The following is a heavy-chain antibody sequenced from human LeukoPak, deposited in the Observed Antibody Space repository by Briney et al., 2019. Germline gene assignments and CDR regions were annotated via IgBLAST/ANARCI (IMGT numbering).Heavy chain of an antibody. Sequence: PGGSLRLSCAASGFTVSKNYMNWVRQAPGKGLEWVSVIWSDGRTYYADSVKGRFTISRDNSKNTLHLQMNSLRAEDTAVYYCARDFCDHWGQGTLVTVSS. CDR2: IWSDGRT. D-gene: IGHD3-3*01. CDR3: ARDFCDH. J-gene: IGHJ5*02. V-gene: IGHV3-53*01. CDR1: GFTVSKNY.